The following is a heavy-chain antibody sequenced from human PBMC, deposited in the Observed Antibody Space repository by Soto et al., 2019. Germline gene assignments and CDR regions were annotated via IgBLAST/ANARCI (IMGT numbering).Heavy chain of an antibody. Sequence: ASVKVSCKASGYTFTSYGISWVRQAPGQGLEWMGWISAYNGNTNYAQKLQCRVTMTTDTSTSTAYMELRTMTSDDTAVYYSAPANMSSWYHCFAPWGQGTLVTVSS. CDR2: ISAYNGNT. J-gene: IGHJ5*02. CDR3: APANMSSWYHCFAP. D-gene: IGHD6-13*01. V-gene: IGHV1-18*01. CDR1: GYTFTSYG.